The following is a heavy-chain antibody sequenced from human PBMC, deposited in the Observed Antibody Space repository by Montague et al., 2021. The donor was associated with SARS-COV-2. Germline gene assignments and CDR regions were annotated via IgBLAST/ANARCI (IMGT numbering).Heavy chain of an antibody. Sequence: SLRLSCAASGFTSGDYQMTWVRQAPGKGLQWVANINQDETAKTYVDSVKGRFTISRDNAKNSLYLQMDNLRAEDTAIYYCAKNGGAHGLDVWGQGTSVSASS. CDR2: INQDETAK. J-gene: IGHJ6*02. CDR3: AKNGGAHGLDV. V-gene: IGHV3-7*01. D-gene: IGHD4-23*01. CDR1: GFTSGDYQ.